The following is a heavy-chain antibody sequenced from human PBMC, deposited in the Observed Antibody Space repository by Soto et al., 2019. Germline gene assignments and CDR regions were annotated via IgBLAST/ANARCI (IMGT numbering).Heavy chain of an antibody. CDR1: GFTFSSYW. Sequence: PGGSLRLSCAASGFTFSSYWMHWVRQAPGKGLVWVSRINSDGSSTSYADSVKGRFTISRDNSKNTLFLQMDSLRVDDTGVYYCALTRRSSLLEVAGPGFEYWGQGTLVTVSS. D-gene: IGHD6-19*01. CDR2: INSDGSST. V-gene: IGHV3-74*01. CDR3: ALTRRSSLLEVAGPGFEY. J-gene: IGHJ4*02.